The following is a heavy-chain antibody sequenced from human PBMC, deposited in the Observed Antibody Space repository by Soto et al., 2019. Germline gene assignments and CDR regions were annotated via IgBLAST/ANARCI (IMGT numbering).Heavy chain of an antibody. D-gene: IGHD2-8*02. Sequence: QVQLVESGGGVVQPGRSLRLSCAASGFTFSSYGMHWVRQAPGKGLEWVAVIWYDGSNKYYADSVKGRFTISRDNSRNTQYLQMNSLRAEGTAVYYCARADHRPGNWCEYWGQGTLVTVSS. J-gene: IGHJ4*02. CDR1: GFTFSSYG. CDR3: ARADHRPGNWCEY. CDR2: IWYDGSNK. V-gene: IGHV3-33*01.